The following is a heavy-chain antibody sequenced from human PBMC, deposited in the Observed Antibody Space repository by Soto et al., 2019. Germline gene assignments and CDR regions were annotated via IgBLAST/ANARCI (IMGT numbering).Heavy chain of an antibody. CDR2: ISAYNGNT. CDR1: GYSFTTYG. CDR3: ARGGPAPYYYYGMDV. Sequence: QVQLVQSGGEVKKPGASVKVSCKTSGYSFTTYGISWVRQAPGQGLEWMGWISAYNGNTNYAQKLQDRVTMTTDTSTSTAYMELGSLRSDDTAVYYCARGGPAPYYYYGMDVWGQGSTVTVSS. J-gene: IGHJ6*02. V-gene: IGHV1-18*01.